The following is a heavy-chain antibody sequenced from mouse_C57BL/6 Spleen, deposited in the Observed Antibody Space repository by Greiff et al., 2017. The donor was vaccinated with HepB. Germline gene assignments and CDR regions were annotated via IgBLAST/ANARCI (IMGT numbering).Heavy chain of an antibody. Sequence: VQLKESGPGLVKPSQSLSLTCSVTGYSITSGYYWNWIRQFPGNKLEWMGYISYDGSNNYNPSLKNRISLTRDTSKNQFFLKLNSVTTEDTATYYGARGDYDDYFDYWGQGTTLTVSS. D-gene: IGHD2-4*01. CDR3: ARGDYDDYFDY. CDR1: GYSITSGYY. CDR2: ISYDGSN. J-gene: IGHJ2*01. V-gene: IGHV3-6*01.